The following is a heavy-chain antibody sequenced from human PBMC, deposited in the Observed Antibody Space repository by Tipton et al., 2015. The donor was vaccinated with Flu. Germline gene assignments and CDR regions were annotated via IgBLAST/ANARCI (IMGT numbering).Heavy chain of an antibody. Sequence: RSLRLSCIVSGDSISSGGYYWSWIRQHPGKGLEWIGYIYYSATTYYSPSLQSRVTISIDRSENQFSLKLSSVTAADTAVYYCARDREGHSFGLWGQGTLVTVSS. CDR2: IYYSATT. V-gene: IGHV4-31*03. CDR3: ARDREGHSFGL. J-gene: IGHJ4*02. D-gene: IGHD5-18*01. CDR1: GDSISSGGYY.